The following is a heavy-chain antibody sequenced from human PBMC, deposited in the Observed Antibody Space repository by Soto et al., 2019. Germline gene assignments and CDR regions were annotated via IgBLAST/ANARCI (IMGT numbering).Heavy chain of an antibody. CDR3: ARPPYPGCINAVCYPLDY. J-gene: IGHJ4*02. Sequence: QVQLVQSGAEVKKPGASVKISCKASGYTFTSYYMHWVRQAPGQGLEWMGIINPSGGSTNYAQMPQGRVAMTRDTSTSTVYMELNSLRSEDTAVYYCARPPYPGCINAVCYPLDYWGQGTLVTVSS. V-gene: IGHV1-46*01. CDR2: INPSGGST. D-gene: IGHD2-8*01. CDR1: GYTFTSYY.